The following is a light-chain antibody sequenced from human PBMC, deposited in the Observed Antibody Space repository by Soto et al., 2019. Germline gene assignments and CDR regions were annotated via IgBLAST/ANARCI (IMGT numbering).Light chain of an antibody. CDR2: DAS. V-gene: IGKV1-5*01. Sequence: DIQMTQSPSTVSASVGDRVTITCRASQSISSWLAWYQQKPGKAPQLLIYDASSLESGVPSRFSGSGSGTEFTLTISSLQPDDFATYYCQQYNSYLYTFGQGTKLEIK. CDR3: QQYNSYLYT. CDR1: QSISSW. J-gene: IGKJ2*01.